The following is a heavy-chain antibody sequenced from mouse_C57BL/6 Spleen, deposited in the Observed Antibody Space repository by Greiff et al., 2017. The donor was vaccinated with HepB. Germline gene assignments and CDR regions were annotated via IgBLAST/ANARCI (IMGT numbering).Heavy chain of an antibody. J-gene: IGHJ3*01. D-gene: IGHD3-3*01. CDR1: GYTFTDYY. V-gene: IGHV1-26*01. CDR3: ARGGLGKEFAY. CDR2: INPNNGGT. Sequence: EVQLQQSGPELVKPGASVKISCKASGYTFTDYYMNWVKQSHGKSLEWIGDINPNNGGTSYNQKFKGKATLTVDKSSSTAYMELRSLTSEDSAVYYCARGGLGKEFAYWGQGTLVTVSA.